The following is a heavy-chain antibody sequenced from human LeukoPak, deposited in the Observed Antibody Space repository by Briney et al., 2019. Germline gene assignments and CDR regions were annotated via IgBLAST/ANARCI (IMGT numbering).Heavy chain of an antibody. CDR1: GGSISSSSYS. D-gene: IGHD6-19*01. CDR2: IYYSGST. V-gene: IGHV4-39*01. Sequence: SETLSLTCTVSGGSISSSSYSWGWIRQPPGKGLEWIGNIYYSGSTSYNPSLKSRVTISIDTSKNQFSLTLNSVTAADTAVYYCARHWAVVPFYSDYWGQGTLVTVSS. CDR3: ARHWAVVPFYSDY. J-gene: IGHJ4*02.